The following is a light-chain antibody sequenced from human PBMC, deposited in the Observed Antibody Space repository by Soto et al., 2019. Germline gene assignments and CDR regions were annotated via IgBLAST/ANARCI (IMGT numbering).Light chain of an antibody. CDR3: CSYAGSSTVYV. CDR2: EGN. CDR1: SSDVGSYNL. V-gene: IGLV2-23*01. J-gene: IGLJ1*01. Sequence: QSVLTQPASVSGSPGQSITISCTGTSSDVGSYNLVSWYQQRPGQAPKLIIYEGNKRPSGVSNRFSASKSANTASLTISGLHAEDEADYYCCSYAGSSTVYVFGTGTKVTV.